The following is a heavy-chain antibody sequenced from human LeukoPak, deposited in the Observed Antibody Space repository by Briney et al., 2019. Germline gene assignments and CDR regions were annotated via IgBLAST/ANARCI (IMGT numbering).Heavy chain of an antibody. CDR1: GFTFTSSA. J-gene: IGHJ5*02. CDR2: IVVGSGNT. Sequence: SVKVSCKASGFTFTSSAMQWVRQARGQRLEWIGWIVVGSGNTNYAQKFQERVTITRDMSTSTAYMELSSLRSEDTAVYYCAAGDIAASGTVPWGQGTLVTVSS. D-gene: IGHD6-13*01. CDR3: AAGDIAASGTVP. V-gene: IGHV1-58*02.